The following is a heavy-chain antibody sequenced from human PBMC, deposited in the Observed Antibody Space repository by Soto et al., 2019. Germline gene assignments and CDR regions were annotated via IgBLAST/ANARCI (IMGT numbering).Heavy chain of an antibody. CDR1: GFTFEDYS. V-gene: IGHV3-9*01. J-gene: IGHJ3*01. CDR3: TKRRSARPGFDAFDL. Sequence: ELQLVESGGGLVKPGRSLRLSCVGSGFTFEDYSLHWVRQVPGKGLERVAGISGDSGSMGYADSVRGRFTVSRDNAKSSLFLQMSGLSPEDTALYYCTKRRSARPGFDAFDLWGQGTMVTVSS. CDR2: ISGDSGSM.